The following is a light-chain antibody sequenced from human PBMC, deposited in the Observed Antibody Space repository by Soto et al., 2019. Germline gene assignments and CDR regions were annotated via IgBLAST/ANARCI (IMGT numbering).Light chain of an antibody. Sequence: QSALTQPASVSGSPGQSITISCTGTSSDVGSYKFVSWYQQHPVKAPKLMIYEGSKRPSGVSNRFSGSKSGNTASLTISGLQAEDEADYYCCSYAGSSTVVFGGGTKVTVL. CDR3: CSYAGSSTVV. V-gene: IGLV2-23*01. CDR1: SSDVGSYKF. CDR2: EGS. J-gene: IGLJ2*01.